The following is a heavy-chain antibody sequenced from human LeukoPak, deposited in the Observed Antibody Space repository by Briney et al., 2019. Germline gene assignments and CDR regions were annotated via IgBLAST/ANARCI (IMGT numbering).Heavy chain of an antibody. V-gene: IGHV4-39*01. CDR3: ARSSREGATVDY. J-gene: IGHJ4*02. CDR1: GGSISSSSYY. D-gene: IGHD1-26*01. CDR2: TYYSGST. Sequence: SETLSLTCTVSGGSISSSSYYWGWIRQPPGKGLEWIGGTYYSGSTYYNPSLKSRVTISVDTSKNQFSLKLSSVTAADTAVYYCARSSREGATVDYWGQGTLVTVSS.